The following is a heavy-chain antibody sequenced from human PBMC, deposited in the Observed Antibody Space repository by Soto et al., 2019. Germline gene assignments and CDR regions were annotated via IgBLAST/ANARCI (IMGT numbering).Heavy chain of an antibody. Sequence: GESLKISCKASGYRFTNYWIGWVRQMPGEGLEWMGIIYPGDSDTSYSPSFQGQATISADKSISTLYLQWSSLTASDTAMYYCARHGECTDGVWDYYYYYGMDVWGQGTTVTAP. CDR3: ARHGECTDGVWDYYYYYGMDV. CDR1: GYRFTNYW. CDR2: IYPGDSDT. J-gene: IGHJ6*02. D-gene: IGHD2-8*01. V-gene: IGHV5-51*01.